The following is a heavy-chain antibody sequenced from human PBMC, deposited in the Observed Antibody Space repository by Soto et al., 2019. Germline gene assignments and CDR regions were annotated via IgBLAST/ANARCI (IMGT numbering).Heavy chain of an antibody. CDR2: IDPSDSYT. J-gene: IGHJ6*02. CDR1: GYSFTNYW. Sequence: GESLQISCKCSGYSFTNYWIIWVRQLPVKGLDWMGRIDPSDSYTNYSPSFQGHVTISADKSISTAYLQWSGLKASDTAMYYCARHMRDGMDVWGQGTTVTVSS. D-gene: IGHD2-21*01. V-gene: IGHV5-10-1*01. CDR3: ARHMRDGMDV.